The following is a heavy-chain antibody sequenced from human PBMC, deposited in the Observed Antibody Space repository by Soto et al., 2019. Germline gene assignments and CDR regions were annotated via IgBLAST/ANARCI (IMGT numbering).Heavy chain of an antibody. CDR2: ISSSSSYI. Sequence: GGSLRLSCAASGFTFSSYSMNWVRQAPGKGLEWVSSISSSSSYIYYADSVKGRFTISRDNAKNSLYLQMNSLRAEDTAVYYCAREVVTMIVVAAHFDYWGQGTLVTVSS. D-gene: IGHD3-22*01. J-gene: IGHJ4*02. CDR3: AREVVTMIVVAAHFDY. V-gene: IGHV3-21*01. CDR1: GFTFSSYS.